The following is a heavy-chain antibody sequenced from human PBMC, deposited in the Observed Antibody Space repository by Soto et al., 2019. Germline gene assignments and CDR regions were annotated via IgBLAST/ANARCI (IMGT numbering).Heavy chain of an antibody. CDR3: AREQLQVVIPDY. V-gene: IGHV3-7*01. CDR1: GFTFSSYW. Sequence: EVQLVESGGGLVQPGGSLRLSCAASGFTFSSYWMNWVRQAPGKGLEWVAHIKQDGSEKYYVDSVKGRFTISRDNTKNSLYLQMNSLRAEDTAVYYCAREQLQVVIPDYWGQGTLVTVSS. J-gene: IGHJ4*02. CDR2: IKQDGSEK. D-gene: IGHD6-13*01.